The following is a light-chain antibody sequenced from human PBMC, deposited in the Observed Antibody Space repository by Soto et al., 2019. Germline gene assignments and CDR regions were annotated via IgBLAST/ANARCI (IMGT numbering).Light chain of an antibody. V-gene: IGKV1-12*01. CDR2: EAS. J-gene: IGKJ1*01. CDR1: QDVGSW. Sequence: DIQMTQSPSFVSASVGCRVTITCRSSQDVGSWLAWYQQKPGKAPKLLIYEASTLKTGVPSRFSGRGSGTDFTLTISSLQPEDFATYYCQQVKIFPRAFGQGTKVDIK. CDR3: QQVKIFPRA.